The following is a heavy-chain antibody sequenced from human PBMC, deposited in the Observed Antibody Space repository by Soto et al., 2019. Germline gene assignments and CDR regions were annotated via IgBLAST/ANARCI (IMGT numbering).Heavy chain of an antibody. CDR3: ARSQIVGGTYYFGY. V-gene: IGHV1-3*01. D-gene: IGHD2-15*01. CDR1: GYTFTNYL. J-gene: IGHJ4*02. Sequence: QVQLVQSGAEVKKPGAAVRVSCLASGYTFTNYLIHWARKDPGQRLEWMGWLNPGSGDTYYSQKFQGRAPITRVTSARTVSVELSSLTSEDTAVYFCARSQIVGGTYYFGYWGQGTLVTVSS. CDR2: LNPGSGDT.